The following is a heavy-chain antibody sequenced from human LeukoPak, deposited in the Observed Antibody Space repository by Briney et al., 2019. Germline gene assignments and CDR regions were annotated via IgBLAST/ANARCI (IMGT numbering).Heavy chain of an antibody. CDR3: AKGGGSYGYHPHYFDY. D-gene: IGHD5-18*01. CDR1: GFTFSNYY. Sequence: GGSLRLSCAASGFTFSNYYMSWVRQAPGKGLEWVSAISGSGNSTYYADSVKGRFTFSRDNSKNTLFLQMNSLRAEDTAVYYCAKGGGSYGYHPHYFDYWGQGTLVTVSS. J-gene: IGHJ4*02. V-gene: IGHV3-23*01. CDR2: ISGSGNST.